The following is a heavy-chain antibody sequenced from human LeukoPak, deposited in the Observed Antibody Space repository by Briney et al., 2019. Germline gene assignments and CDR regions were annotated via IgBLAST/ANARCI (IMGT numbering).Heavy chain of an antibody. CDR3: AREGWLLLVAFDI. Sequence: ASVKVSCKASGGTFSSYAISWVRQAPGQGLEWMGRIIPILGIANYAQKFQGRVTITADKSTSTAYMELSSLRSEDTAVYYCAREGWLLLVAFDIWGQGTMVTVSS. V-gene: IGHV1-69*04. CDR1: GGTFSSYA. J-gene: IGHJ3*02. D-gene: IGHD3-22*01. CDR2: IIPILGIA.